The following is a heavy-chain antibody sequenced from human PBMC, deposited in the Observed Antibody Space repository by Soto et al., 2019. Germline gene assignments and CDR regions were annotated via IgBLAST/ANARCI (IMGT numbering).Heavy chain of an antibody. CDR3: ARDKYDFWSGYSEYFDY. Sequence: WASVKVSCKASGYTFTSYGISWVRQAPGQGLEWMGWISAYNGNTNYAQKLQGRVTMTTDTSTSTAYMELRSLRSDDTAVYYCARDKYDFWSGYSEYFDYWGQGTLVTVSS. V-gene: IGHV1-18*01. CDR1: GYTFTSYG. CDR2: ISAYNGNT. J-gene: IGHJ4*02. D-gene: IGHD3-3*01.